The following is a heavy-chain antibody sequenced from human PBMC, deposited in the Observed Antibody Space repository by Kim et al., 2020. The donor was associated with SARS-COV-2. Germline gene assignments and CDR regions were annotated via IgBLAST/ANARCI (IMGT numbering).Heavy chain of an antibody. CDR2: ISGDGGST. D-gene: IGHD3-9*01. CDR1: GFTFDDYA. Sequence: GGSLRLSCAASGFTFDDYAMHWVRQAPGKGLEWVSLISGDGGSTYYADSVKGRFTISRDNSKNSLYLQMNSLRTEDTALYYCAKDSITIRTNYGMDVWGQGTTVTVSS. V-gene: IGHV3-43*02. CDR3: AKDSITIRTNYGMDV. J-gene: IGHJ6*02.